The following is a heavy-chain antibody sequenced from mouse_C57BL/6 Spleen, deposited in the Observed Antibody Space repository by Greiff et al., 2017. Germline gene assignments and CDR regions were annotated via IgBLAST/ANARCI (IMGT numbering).Heavy chain of an antibody. CDR3: ARSGLRFDY. CDR2: IYPGSGST. CDR1: GYTFTSYW. J-gene: IGHJ2*01. V-gene: IGHV1-55*01. Sequence: QVQLQQPGAELVKPGASVKMSCKASGYTFTSYWITWVKQRPGQGLEWIGEIYPGSGSTNYNEKFKSKATLTVDTSSSTAYMQLSSLTSGDSAVYDCARSGLRFDYWGQGTTLTVSS. D-gene: IGHD2-2*01.